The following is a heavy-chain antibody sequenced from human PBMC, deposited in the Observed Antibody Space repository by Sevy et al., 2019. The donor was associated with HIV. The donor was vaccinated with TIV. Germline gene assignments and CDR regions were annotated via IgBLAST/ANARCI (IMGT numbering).Heavy chain of an antibody. CDR1: GFMFSNYW. J-gene: IGHJ6*02. D-gene: IGHD2-2*01. V-gene: IGHV3-7*03. CDR3: ARDCSSTSCLWGLDV. Sequence: GGSLRLSCVASGFMFSNYWMSWVRQAPGKGLEWVANIKRDGSEKCYVASVKGRFTISRDNAKNSLYLQMNSLRVEDTTVYYCARDCSSTSCLWGLDVWGPGTTVTVSS. CDR2: IKRDGSEK.